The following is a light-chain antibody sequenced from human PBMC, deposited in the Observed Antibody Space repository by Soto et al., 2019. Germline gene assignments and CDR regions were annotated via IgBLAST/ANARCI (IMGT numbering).Light chain of an antibody. CDR3: QQYGNSPT. CDR2: ETS. J-gene: IGKJ1*01. CDR1: QSVSAGY. V-gene: IGKV3-20*01. Sequence: EIVLTQSPGTLSLSPGESATLSCRASQSVSAGYFAWYQQKPGQAPRLIIYETSSKMTGIPDRFSGSGSGTEFTLTIGRLEPEDFAVYYCQQYGNSPTFGQGTRWIS.